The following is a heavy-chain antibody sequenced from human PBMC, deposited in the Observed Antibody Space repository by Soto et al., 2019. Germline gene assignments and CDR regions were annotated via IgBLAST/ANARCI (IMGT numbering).Heavy chain of an antibody. J-gene: IGHJ4*02. CDR1: GGSFSCYS. D-gene: IGHD2-15*01. CDR3: ARAHLQGFIVLAVVGHFDY. CDR2: INQSGNA. Sequence: SETLSLTCTVYGGSFSCYSWILIRQPPGKGLEWIGEINQSGNANYNPSLKSRVTISVDTSKNQFSLKLSSVTAADTAVYYCARAHLQGFIVLAVVGHFDYWGQGALVTAPQ. V-gene: IGHV4-34*01.